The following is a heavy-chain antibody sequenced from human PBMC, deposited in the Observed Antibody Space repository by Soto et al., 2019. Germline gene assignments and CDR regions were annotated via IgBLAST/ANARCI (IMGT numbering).Heavy chain of an antibody. Sequence: SVKGSGRVSGATFSTYTITWMRQAPGQGLEWMGGIIPRSATSNYAQKFQGRVTITADESTTTAYMELSSLRSEDTAVYYCAREGLVLVPTTVNSDYYYYAKDVWVQGPPVTGSS. J-gene: IGHJ6*02. CDR2: IIPRSATS. V-gene: IGHV1-69*13. D-gene: IGHD2-2*01. CDR1: GATFSTYT. CDR3: AREGLVLVPTTVNSDYYYYAKDV.